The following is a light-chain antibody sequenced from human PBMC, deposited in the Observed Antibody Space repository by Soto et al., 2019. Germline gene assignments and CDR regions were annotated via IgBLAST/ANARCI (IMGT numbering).Light chain of an antibody. V-gene: IGKV1-5*03. CDR3: QQYSHYTS. CDR2: AAS. Sequence: DAQMTQFPYTLSASVGGRVTITCRASQSVDTLLAWYQHKPGKAPKLLISAASNLESGVPSRFSGSGSGTQFTLTIRSLQPDDSATYYCQQYSHYTSFGQGTKLEL. CDR1: QSVDTL. J-gene: IGKJ2*01.